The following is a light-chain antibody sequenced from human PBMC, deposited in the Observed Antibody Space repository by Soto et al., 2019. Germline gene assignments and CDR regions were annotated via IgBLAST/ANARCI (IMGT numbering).Light chain of an antibody. Sequence: QSALTQPASVSGSPGQAITISCTGTSSDVGGYNYVSWYQQHPGKAPKLMIYEVSNRPSGVSNRFSGSKSGNTAFLTIAGLQAEDEADYYCSSFTSSITYVFGTGTKVTVL. V-gene: IGLV2-14*01. J-gene: IGLJ1*01. CDR3: SSFTSSITYV. CDR1: SSDVGGYNY. CDR2: EVS.